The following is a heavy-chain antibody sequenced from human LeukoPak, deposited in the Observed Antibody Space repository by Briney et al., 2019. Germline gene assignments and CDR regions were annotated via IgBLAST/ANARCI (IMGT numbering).Heavy chain of an antibody. J-gene: IGHJ4*02. V-gene: IGHV3-21*01. CDR3: AKRGNSGYPLDY. CDR2: ISDSSTYI. Sequence: PGGSLRLSCSASGFTFSSYSINWVRQAPGKGLEWVSSISDSSTYINYADSVKGRFTISRDNANNSLYLQMNSLRAEDTAVYYCAKRGNSGYPLDYWGQGTLVTVSS. D-gene: IGHD5-12*01. CDR1: GFTFSSYS.